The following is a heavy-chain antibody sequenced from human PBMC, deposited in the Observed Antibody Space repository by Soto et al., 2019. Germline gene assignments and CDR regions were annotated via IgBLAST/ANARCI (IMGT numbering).Heavy chain of an antibody. J-gene: IGHJ5*02. CDR1: GFTVSSNY. V-gene: IGHV3-53*01. CDR3: ARDQSPHGDLGVPLSGGFDP. D-gene: IGHD3-3*01. Sequence: PGGSLRLSCAASGFTVSSNYMSWVRQAPGKGLEWVSVIYSGGSTYYADSVKGRFTISRDNSKNTLYLQMNSLRAEDTAVYYCARDQSPHGDLGVPLSGGFDPWGQGTLVTVSS. CDR2: IYSGGST.